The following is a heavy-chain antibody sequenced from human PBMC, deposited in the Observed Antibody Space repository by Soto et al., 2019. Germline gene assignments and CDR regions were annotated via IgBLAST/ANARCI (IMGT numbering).Heavy chain of an antibody. D-gene: IGHD3-10*01. CDR3: AGDGGFGELKY. V-gene: IGHV1-69*18. CDR2: IIPVFGTT. Sequence: QVPLVQSGAELKKPGSSVKVSCKASGDTFSGYPINWVRQAPGEGLEWMGRIIPVFGTTNDAQRFEGRVTFTADESTNTAYMELRGLLSEDTAVYYCAGDGGFGELKYWGPGTLVTVSS. CDR1: GDTFSGYP. J-gene: IGHJ4*02.